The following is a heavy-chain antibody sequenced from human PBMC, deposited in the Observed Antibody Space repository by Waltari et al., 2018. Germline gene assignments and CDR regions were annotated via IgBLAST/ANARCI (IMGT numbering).Heavy chain of an antibody. J-gene: IGHJ2*01. CDR3: ARDKGSDQAMTSDWYFDL. D-gene: IGHD2-2*01. Sequence: QVQLVQSGAEVKKPGSSVKVSCKASGGTFSSYAISWVRQAPGQGLEWMGGIIPIFGTANYAQKFQGRVTITADESTSTAYMELSSLRSEDTAVYYCARDKGSDQAMTSDWYFDLWGRGTLVTVSS. CDR1: GGTFSSYA. V-gene: IGHV1-69*12. CDR2: IIPIFGTA.